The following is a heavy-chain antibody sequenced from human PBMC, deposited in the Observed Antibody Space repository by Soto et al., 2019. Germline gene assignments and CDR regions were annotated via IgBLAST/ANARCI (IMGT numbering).Heavy chain of an antibody. CDR1: GYTFTSYG. D-gene: IGHD2-15*01. V-gene: IGHV1-18*04. J-gene: IGHJ6*02. CDR2: ISAYNGNT. CDR3: AREQVVAAIRYYYYGMDV. Sequence: ASVKVSCKASGYTFTSYGISWVRQAPGQGLEWMGWISAYNGNTNYAQKLQGRVTMTTDTSTSTAYMELRSLRSDDTAVYYCAREQVVAAIRYYYYGMDVWGQGTTVTVSS.